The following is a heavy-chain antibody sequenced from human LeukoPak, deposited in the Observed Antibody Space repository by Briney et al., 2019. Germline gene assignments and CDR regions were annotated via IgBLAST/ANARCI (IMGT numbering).Heavy chain of an antibody. CDR2: ISYDGSNK. Sequence: PGGSLRLSCAASGFTFSSYGMHWVRQAPGKGLEWVAVISYDGSNKYYADSVKGRFTISRDNSKNTLYLQMNSLRAEDTAVYYCAKDLLESAQQWLGGVFDYWGQGTLVTVSS. CDR3: AKDLLESAQQWLGGVFDY. D-gene: IGHD6-19*01. J-gene: IGHJ4*02. CDR1: GFTFSSYG. V-gene: IGHV3-30*18.